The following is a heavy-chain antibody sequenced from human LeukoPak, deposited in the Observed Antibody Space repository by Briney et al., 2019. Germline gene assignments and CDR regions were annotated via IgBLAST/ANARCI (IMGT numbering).Heavy chain of an antibody. V-gene: IGHV3-21*01. D-gene: IGHD3-10*01. J-gene: IGHJ5*02. CDR2: ISSSSSYI. CDR1: GFTFSSYS. Sequence: GGSLRLSCAASGFTFSSYSMNWVRQAPGKGPEWVSSISSSSSYIYYADSVKGRFTIPRDNAKNSLYLQMNSLRAEDTAVYYCARGVYGSGSYYTYNWFDPWGQGTLVTVSS. CDR3: ARGVYGSGSYYTYNWFDP.